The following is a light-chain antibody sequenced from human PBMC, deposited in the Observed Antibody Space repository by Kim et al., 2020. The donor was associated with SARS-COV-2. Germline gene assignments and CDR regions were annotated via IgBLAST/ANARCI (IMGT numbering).Light chain of an antibody. J-gene: IGLJ3*02. CDR2: DVN. CDR1: SSDVGDYNY. Sequence: QSVTISCTGTSSDVGDYNYVSWYQQQPSKAPKLMIYDVNKRPSGVPDRFSGSKSGNTASLTISGLQAEDEADFYCCSYAGTYTLLFGGGTQLTVL. CDR3: CSYAGTYTLL. V-gene: IGLV2-11*03.